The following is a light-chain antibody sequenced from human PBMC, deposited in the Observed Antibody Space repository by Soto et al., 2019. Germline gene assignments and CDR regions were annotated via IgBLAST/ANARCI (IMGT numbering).Light chain of an antibody. CDR3: AAWEDNLIFGGGTSLI. V-gene: IGLV1-44*01. CDR1: GSNFKSST. J-gene: IGLJ2*01. Sequence: QSVLTQPPSASGTPGQRVSISCSGSGSNFKSSTVTCYQQLPGAAPKLLIFSNNQRPSGVPDRFSGSKSGTSASLAISGLQSEDEAEYYCAAWEDNLIFGGGTSLIFGGGTKLTVL. CDR2: SNN.